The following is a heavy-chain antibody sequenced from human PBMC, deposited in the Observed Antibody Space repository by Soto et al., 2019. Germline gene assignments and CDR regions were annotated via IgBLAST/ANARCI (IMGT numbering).Heavy chain of an antibody. CDR2: IYYSGST. Sequence: LSLTCTVSGGSISSSSYYWGWIRQPPGKGLEWIGSIYYSGSTYYNPSLKSRVTISVDTSKNQFSLKLSSVTAADTAVYYCARLGYSRPYNWFDPWGQGTLVTVSS. D-gene: IGHD2-15*01. CDR3: ARLGYSRPYNWFDP. V-gene: IGHV4-39*01. J-gene: IGHJ5*02. CDR1: GGSISSSSYY.